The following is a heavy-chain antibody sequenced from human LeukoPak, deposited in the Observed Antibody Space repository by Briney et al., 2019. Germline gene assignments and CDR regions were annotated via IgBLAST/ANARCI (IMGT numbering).Heavy chain of an antibody. Sequence: SETLSLTCTVSGGSISSYYWSWTRQPPGKGLEWIGYIYYSGSTNYNPSLKSRVTISVDTSKNQFSLKLSSVTAADTAVYYCATSGSGYYYGYYHYYMDVWGKGTTVTVSS. CDR1: GGSISSYY. CDR3: ATSGSGYYYGYYHYYMDV. D-gene: IGHD3-22*01. V-gene: IGHV4-59*01. J-gene: IGHJ6*03. CDR2: IYYSGST.